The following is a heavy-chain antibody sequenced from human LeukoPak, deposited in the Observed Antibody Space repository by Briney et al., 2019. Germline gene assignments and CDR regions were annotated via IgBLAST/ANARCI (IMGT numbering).Heavy chain of an antibody. D-gene: IGHD6-13*01. Sequence: QPGGSLRLSCAASGFTFSSYGMHWVRQAPGKGLEWAAVIWYDGSNKYYADSVKGRFTISRDNSKNTLYLQMNSLRAEDTAVYYCARDRSSWFDYWGQGTLVTVSS. CDR3: ARDRSSWFDY. CDR1: GFTFSSYG. V-gene: IGHV3-33*01. CDR2: IWYDGSNK. J-gene: IGHJ4*02.